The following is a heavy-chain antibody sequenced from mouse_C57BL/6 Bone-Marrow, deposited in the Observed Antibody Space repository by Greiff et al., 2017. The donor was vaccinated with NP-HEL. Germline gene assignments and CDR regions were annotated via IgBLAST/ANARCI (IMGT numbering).Heavy chain of an antibody. CDR3: ARTPVDGHVLDY. V-gene: IGHV1-61*01. J-gene: IGHJ3*01. Sequence: QVQLLQPGADLVKPGSSVKLSCTASGFTFTSYWMDWVQQRPGQGLEWVGNINPSDSATHYNHKFKDQATLSVDKSSSTPYMQLSSLTSEDSAVYYCARTPVDGHVLDYWGQGTLVTVSA. D-gene: IGHD2-3*01. CDR2: INPSDSAT. CDR1: GFTFTSYW.